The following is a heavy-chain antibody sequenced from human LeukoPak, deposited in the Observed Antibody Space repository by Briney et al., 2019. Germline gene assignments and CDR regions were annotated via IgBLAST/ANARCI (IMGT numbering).Heavy chain of an antibody. D-gene: IGHD6-19*01. CDR2: ISYDGSNT. Sequence: GGSLRLSCAASGFIFSSYAMHWVRQAPGKGLEWVAVISYDGSNTLYADSVKGRFTISRDNSRNTVYVQMNSLRVEDTAVYCCAREAEQWLVPGYWGQGTLVSVSS. V-gene: IGHV3-30*04. CDR1: GFIFSSYA. J-gene: IGHJ4*02. CDR3: AREAEQWLVPGY.